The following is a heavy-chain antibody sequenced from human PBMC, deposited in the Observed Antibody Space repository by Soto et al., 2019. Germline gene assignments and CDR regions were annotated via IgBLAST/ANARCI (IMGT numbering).Heavy chain of an antibody. J-gene: IGHJ4*02. D-gene: IGHD2-21*01. CDR1: GFIFPNAW. CDR2: IKSQTDGGAT. V-gene: IGHV3-15*01. CDR3: VTDPIKLWPYDY. Sequence: KTGGSLRLSCEASGFIFPNAWMSWVRQGPGKGLEWVARIKSQTDGGATDYAAAVKGRFTISRDDSKNTVYLQMDSLKSDDTAVYYCVTDPIKLWPYDYWGQGTLVTVSS.